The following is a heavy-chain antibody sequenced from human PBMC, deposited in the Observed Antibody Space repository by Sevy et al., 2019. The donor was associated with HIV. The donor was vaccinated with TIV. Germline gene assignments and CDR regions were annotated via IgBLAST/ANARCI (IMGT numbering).Heavy chain of an antibody. D-gene: IGHD3-22*01. Sequence: GGSLRLSCTASGFTFSSYAMYWVRQAPGKGLEWVVVISYDGNNKDYADSVKGRFTISRDNSKNTLYLQMNSLRAEDTAVYYCASHYYDSTGYYFPLDYWGQGTLVTVSS. CDR2: ISYDGNNK. J-gene: IGHJ4*02. V-gene: IGHV3-30*04. CDR1: GFTFSSYA. CDR3: ASHYYDSTGYYFPLDY.